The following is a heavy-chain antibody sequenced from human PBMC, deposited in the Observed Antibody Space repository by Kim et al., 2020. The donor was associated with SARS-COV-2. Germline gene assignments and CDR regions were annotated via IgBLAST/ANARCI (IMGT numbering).Heavy chain of an antibody. CDR3: ARTTSGWPNWFDS. J-gene: IGHJ5*01. D-gene: IGHD6-19*01. Sequence: GYPQKCQRRVTVTRDNSIRTAYLELSNLRSEDTAVYYCARTTSGWPNWFDSWGQGTLVTVSS. V-gene: IGHV1-8*01.